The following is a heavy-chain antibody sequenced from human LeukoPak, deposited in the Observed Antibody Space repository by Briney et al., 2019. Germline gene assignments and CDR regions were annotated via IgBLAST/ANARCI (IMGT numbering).Heavy chain of an antibody. D-gene: IGHD6-13*01. CDR2: IYYNGRT. CDR1: RGSTSGHS. Sequence: SETLSLTCTVSRGSTSGHSWSWIRQPPGKGLEWIGYIYYNGRTNYNPSLESRVTMSVDTSKNQFSLKLSSVTAADTAVYYCARDRIAAAGDAFDIWGQGTMVTVSS. J-gene: IGHJ3*02. CDR3: ARDRIAAAGDAFDI. V-gene: IGHV4-59*11.